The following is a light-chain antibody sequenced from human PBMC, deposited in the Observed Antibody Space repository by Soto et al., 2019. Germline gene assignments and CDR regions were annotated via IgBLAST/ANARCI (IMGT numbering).Light chain of an antibody. CDR3: HHYFSWPPYT. J-gene: IGKJ2*01. CDR2: GAS. CDR1: QSVSTS. Sequence: EVVMTQSPATLSVSPGETATLSFRASQSVSTSLAWYQHKPGQAPRLLIYGASTRAAGIPARFSGSGSATEFTLTISSLQSEDFGVYYCHHYFSWPPYTFGQGTKLEIK. V-gene: IGKV3D-15*01.